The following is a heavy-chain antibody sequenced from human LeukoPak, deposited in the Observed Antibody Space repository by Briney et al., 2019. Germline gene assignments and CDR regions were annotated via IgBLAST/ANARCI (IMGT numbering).Heavy chain of an antibody. J-gene: IGHJ4*02. D-gene: IGHD6-19*01. CDR3: ARDRRYSSGCDY. V-gene: IGHV4-4*07. CDR1: GGSFSGYY. CDR2: IYTSGST. Sequence: PSETLSLTCAVYGGSFSGYYWSWIRQPAGKGLEWIGRIYTSGSTNYNPSLKSRVTMSVDTSKNQFSLKLSSVTAADTAVYYCARDRRYSSGCDYWGQGTLVTVSS.